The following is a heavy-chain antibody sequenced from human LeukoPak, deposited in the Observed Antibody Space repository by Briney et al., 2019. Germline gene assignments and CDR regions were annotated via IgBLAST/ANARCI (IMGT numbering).Heavy chain of an antibody. Sequence: GGSLRLSCAASGFTFSSYWMSWVRQAPGKGLEWVANIKQDGSEKYYVDSVKGRFTISRDNAKNSLYLQMNSLRAEDTAVYYCARDLKHTIFGVVNYYFDYWGQGTLVTVSS. J-gene: IGHJ4*02. D-gene: IGHD3-3*01. CDR3: ARDLKHTIFGVVNYYFDY. V-gene: IGHV3-7*01. CDR1: GFTFSSYW. CDR2: IKQDGSEK.